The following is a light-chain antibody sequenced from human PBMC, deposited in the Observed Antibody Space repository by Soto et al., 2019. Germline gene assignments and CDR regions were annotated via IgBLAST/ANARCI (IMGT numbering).Light chain of an antibody. J-gene: IGKJ1*01. V-gene: IGKV1-39*01. CDR1: QNIDTY. CDR3: QQSYNFPRS. CDR2: SAY. Sequence: DIQMTQSPSSLSASVGDRVTITCRASQNIDTYLNWYLQKPGQAPKLLIYSAYSLQSGVSPTFSGDGSGTDLTVTIICLQTEDCATYYCQQSYNFPRSFGHRTTV.